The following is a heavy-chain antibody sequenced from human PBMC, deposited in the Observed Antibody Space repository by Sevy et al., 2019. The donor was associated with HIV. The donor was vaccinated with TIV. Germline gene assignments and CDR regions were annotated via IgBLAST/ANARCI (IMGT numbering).Heavy chain of an antibody. D-gene: IGHD3-22*01. CDR1: GYSFTSHW. CDR2: IYPDDSET. Sequence: MRGESLKISCEGSGYSFTSHWIGWVRHMPGKGLEWMGIIYPDDSETRYSPSFQGQVTFSADKSISTAYLQWSSLKASDTAMYYCATSRSGYFGSSGYYIYWGQGTMVTVSS. CDR3: ATSRSGYFGSSGYYIY. V-gene: IGHV5-51*01. J-gene: IGHJ4*02.